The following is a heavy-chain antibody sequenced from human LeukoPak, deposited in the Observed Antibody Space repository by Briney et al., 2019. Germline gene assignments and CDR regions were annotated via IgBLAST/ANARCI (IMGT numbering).Heavy chain of an antibody. CDR1: GGSVSSYY. J-gene: IGHJ5*02. Sequence: KPSETLSLTCTVSGGSVSSYYWTWIRQSAGKGLEWIGRINTSGSTNYNPSLRSRVTMSVNTSKNQFSLNLTSVTAADTAVYSCAREGGELRWLDPWGQGTLVTVSS. V-gene: IGHV4-4*07. D-gene: IGHD1-1*01. CDR3: AREGGELRWLDP. CDR2: INTSGST.